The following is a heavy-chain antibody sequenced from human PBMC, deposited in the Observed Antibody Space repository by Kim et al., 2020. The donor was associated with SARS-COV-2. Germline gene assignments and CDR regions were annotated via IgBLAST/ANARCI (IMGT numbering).Heavy chain of an antibody. J-gene: IGHJ2*01. D-gene: IGHD3-22*01. CDR3: ARGGGGFTMIVVEQMYWYFDL. V-gene: IGHV4-59*01. CDR1: GGSISSYY. Sequence: SETLSLTCTVSGGSISSYYWSWIRQPPGKGLEWIGYIYYSGSTNYNPSLKSRVTISVDTSKNQFSLKLSSVTAADTAVYYCARGGGGFTMIVVEQMYWYFDLWGRGTLVTVSS. CDR2: IYYSGST.